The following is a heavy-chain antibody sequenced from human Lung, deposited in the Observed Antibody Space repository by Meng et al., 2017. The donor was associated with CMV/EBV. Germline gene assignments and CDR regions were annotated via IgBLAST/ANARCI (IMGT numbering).Heavy chain of an antibody. CDR1: GGFLSGYY. J-gene: IGHJ6*02. D-gene: IGHD5-18*01. CDR2: INHTGST. CDR3: ARRGKPTAMFTFGPPRYHYGLDV. Sequence: EXXNTSCAVYGGFLSGYYWSWIRQSPGEGLEWSGEINHTGSTNYNPFLRSRVTILVDTSKNQFPLKLNSVTSADTAVYYCARRGKPTAMFTFGPPRYHYGLDVWXQGTXVTVSS. V-gene: IGHV4-34*01.